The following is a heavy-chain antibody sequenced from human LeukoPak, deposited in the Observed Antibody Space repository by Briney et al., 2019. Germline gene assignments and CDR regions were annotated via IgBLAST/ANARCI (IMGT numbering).Heavy chain of an antibody. Sequence: GASLRISCKGSGSSFTSYWISWVRQLPGKGLEWMGRIDPSDSYTNYSPSFQGHVTISADKSISTAYLQWSSLKASDTAMYYCARRPFCSSTSCYTSWFDPRGQGTLVTVSS. CDR1: GSSFTSYW. V-gene: IGHV5-10-1*01. CDR2: IDPSDSYT. D-gene: IGHD2-2*02. J-gene: IGHJ5*02. CDR3: ARRPFCSSTSCYTSWFDP.